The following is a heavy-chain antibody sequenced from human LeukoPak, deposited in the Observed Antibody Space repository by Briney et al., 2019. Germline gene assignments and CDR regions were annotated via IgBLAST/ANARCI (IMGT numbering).Heavy chain of an antibody. CDR3: ATEGGWQPTDYGDHVY. J-gene: IGHJ4*02. D-gene: IGHD4-17*01. V-gene: IGHV1-18*01. Sequence: ASVKVSCKASGYTFTNYGITWVRQAPGQGLEWMEWISPYNGNTNYPRKLQGRVTMTTDTSTSTAYMELRSLRSDDTALYYCATEGGWQPTDYGDHVYWGQGTLVTVSS. CDR2: ISPYNGNT. CDR1: GYTFTNYG.